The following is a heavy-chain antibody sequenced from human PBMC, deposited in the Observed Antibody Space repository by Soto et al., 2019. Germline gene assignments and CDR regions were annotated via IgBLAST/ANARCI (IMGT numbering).Heavy chain of an antibody. Sequence: QVQLVQSGAEVKKPGASVKVSCKASGYTFTSYAMHWVRQAPGQRLEWMGWINAGNGNTKYSQKFQGRVTITRDTSASTAYMELSSLRSEATAVYYCARDWCSSTGCYRGGSDYYGMDVWGQGTTVAVSS. J-gene: IGHJ6*02. D-gene: IGHD2-2*01. CDR3: ARDWCSSTGCYRGGSDYYGMDV. CDR1: GYTFTSYA. CDR2: INAGNGNT. V-gene: IGHV1-3*01.